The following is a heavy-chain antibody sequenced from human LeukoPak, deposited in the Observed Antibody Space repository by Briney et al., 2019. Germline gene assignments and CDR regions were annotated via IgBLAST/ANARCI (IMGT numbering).Heavy chain of an antibody. CDR3: ASNREDY. J-gene: IGHJ4*01. CDR1: VGSIRSRSFY. D-gene: IGHD1-14*01. Sequence: SETLSLTFTVSVGSIRSRSFYWVWIRQPPGKGLEWIGTLYYSGSTYYNPSLKSRVTISVDTSKTQFSLNLTSVTAADTAVYYCASNREDYWG. V-gene: IGHV4-39*01. CDR2: LYYSGST.